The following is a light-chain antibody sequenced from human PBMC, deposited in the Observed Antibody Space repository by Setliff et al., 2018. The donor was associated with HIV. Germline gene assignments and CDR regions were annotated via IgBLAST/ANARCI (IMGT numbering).Light chain of an antibody. CDR3: QQRRNWPLT. J-gene: IGKJ5*01. Sequence: EIVLTQSPATLSLSPGERATLSCRASQSVSSYLAWYRQKPGQAPRLLIYDVSNRATGIPARFSGSGSGTDFTLTISSLEPEDFAVYYCQQRRNWPLTFGQGTRLEIK. V-gene: IGKV3-11*01. CDR1: QSVSSY. CDR2: DVS.